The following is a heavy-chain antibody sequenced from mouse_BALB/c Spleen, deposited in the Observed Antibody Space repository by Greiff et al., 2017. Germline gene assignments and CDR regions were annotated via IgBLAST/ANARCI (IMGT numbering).Heavy chain of an antibody. V-gene: IGHV1-80*01. J-gene: IGHJ2*01. CDR1: GYAFSSYW. CDR3: ARRWNGYNYFDY. CDR2: IYPGDGDT. D-gene: IGHD1-2*01. Sequence: QVQLQQSGAELVRPGSSVKISCKASGYAFSSYWMNWVKQRPGQGLEWIGQIYPGDGDTFYNQKFKGKATLTVDKSSSTAHMELRSLASEDSAVYYCARRWNGYNYFDYWGQGTTLTVSS.